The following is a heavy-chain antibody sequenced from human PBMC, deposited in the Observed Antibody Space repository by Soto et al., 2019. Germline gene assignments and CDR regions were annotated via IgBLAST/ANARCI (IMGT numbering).Heavy chain of an antibody. CDR3: ARNYYGSGTFSDYFDY. J-gene: IGHJ4*02. D-gene: IGHD3-10*01. V-gene: IGHV1-18*01. CDR2: ISAYNGNT. CDR1: GYTFTTYG. Sequence: GASVKVSCKPSGYTFTTYGISWVRQAPGQGLEWMGWISAYNGNTKYAQKFQGRVTMTTDTSTSTAYMELRSLRSDDTAVYFCARNYYGSGTFSDYFDYWGQGTLVTVSS.